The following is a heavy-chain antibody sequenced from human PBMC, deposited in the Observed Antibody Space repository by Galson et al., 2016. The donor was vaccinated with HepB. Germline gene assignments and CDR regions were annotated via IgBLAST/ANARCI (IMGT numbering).Heavy chain of an antibody. CDR1: GFSFSNYA. CDR3: AKAKDRGYDSGCLDN. Sequence: SLRLSCAASGFSFSNYAISWVRQTPGKGLEWVSDIRGSGGSPYYADSVLGRFTITRDNSKNTLYLQLNSLRAEDTALYYCAKAKDRGYDSGCLDNWCQGTLVIVSS. J-gene: IGHJ4*02. D-gene: IGHD6-19*01. V-gene: IGHV3-23*01. CDR2: IRGSGGSP.